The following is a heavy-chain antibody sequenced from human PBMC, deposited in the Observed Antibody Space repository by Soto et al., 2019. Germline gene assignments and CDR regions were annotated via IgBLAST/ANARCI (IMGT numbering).Heavy chain of an antibody. CDR1: GYSFINYD. J-gene: IGHJ5*01. CDR3: ARGATLHYDFWNNPRGDWLDS. CDR2: MNPSSAKT. D-gene: IGHD3-3*01. Sequence: QVQLVQSGAEVKKPGASVKVSCKASGYSFINYDISWVRQAAGQGPEWVGWMNPSSAKTKVSYLQNSQPRLTISRDTSTGTAFLEVPDLTPDDTAVYYCARGATLHYDFWNNPRGDWLDSWGQGTMVTVSS. V-gene: IGHV1-8*01.